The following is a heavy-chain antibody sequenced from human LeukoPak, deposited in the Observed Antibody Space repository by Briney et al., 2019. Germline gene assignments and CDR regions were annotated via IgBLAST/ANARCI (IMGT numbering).Heavy chain of an antibody. Sequence: PGGSLRLSCAASGFTFSSYGMSWVRQAPGKGLEWVGRIKSKTDGGTTDYAAPVKGRFTISRDDSKNTLYLQMNSLKTEDTAVYYCTRMITFGDTPWGQGTLVTVSS. CDR2: IKSKTDGGTT. CDR1: GFTFSSYG. V-gene: IGHV3-15*01. CDR3: TRMITFGDTP. D-gene: IGHD3-16*01. J-gene: IGHJ5*02.